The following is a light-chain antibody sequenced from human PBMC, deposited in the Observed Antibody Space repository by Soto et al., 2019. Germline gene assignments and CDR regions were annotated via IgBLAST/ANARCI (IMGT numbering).Light chain of an antibody. Sequence: EIVLTQSPAALSVSPGERVTLSCRASQGIGSTLAWYQQKPGQTPRLLIYDSSTRATGIPARFSGSGSGTDFTLTISRLEPEDFAVYYCQQYNNWPRTFGQGTKVDIK. CDR1: QGIGST. CDR2: DSS. CDR3: QQYNNWPRT. J-gene: IGKJ1*01. V-gene: IGKV3-15*01.